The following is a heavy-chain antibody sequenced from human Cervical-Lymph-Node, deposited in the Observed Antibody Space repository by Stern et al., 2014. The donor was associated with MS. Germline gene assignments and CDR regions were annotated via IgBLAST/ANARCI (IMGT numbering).Heavy chain of an antibody. CDR2: IYHSGST. V-gene: IGHV4-30-2*01. J-gene: IGHJ3*01. CDR3: ARGGVIYTQDRNGFDV. CDR1: GGSISRGGSS. D-gene: IGHD2-21*01. Sequence: QLVESGSGQAKPSQTLSLTCAVSGGSISRGGSSWNWIRQPPGKGLEWIGFIYHSGSTYYNPSLKGRVFISLDTSKNQFALTLRSVTAADTAVYYCARGGVIYTQDRNGFDVWGQGTMVTVSS.